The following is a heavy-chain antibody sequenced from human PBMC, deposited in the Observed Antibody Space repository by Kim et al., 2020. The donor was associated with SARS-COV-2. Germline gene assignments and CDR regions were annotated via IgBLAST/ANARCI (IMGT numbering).Heavy chain of an antibody. CDR1: GGSISSGSYY. CDR2: IYTSGST. CDR3: ARGTLGYCSGGSCYPSDFDY. Sequence: SETLSLTCTVSGGSISSGSYYWSWIRQPAGKGLEWIGRIYTSGSTNYNPSLKSRVTISVDTSKNQFSLKLSSVTAADTAVYYCARGTLGYCSGGSCYPSDFDYWGQGTLVTVSS. V-gene: IGHV4-61*02. D-gene: IGHD2-15*01. J-gene: IGHJ4*02.